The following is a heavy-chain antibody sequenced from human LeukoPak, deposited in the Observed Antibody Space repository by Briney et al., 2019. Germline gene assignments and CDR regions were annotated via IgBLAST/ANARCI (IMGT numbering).Heavy chain of an antibody. Sequence: GASVTVSFKTSVYKFNVYDILWVRQAPGHGLDYVGWISTYTGRANYAQKFQGRVSIITDTSTSTAYLELTNLTSSDTGLYYCARADGTNSGTNAFDVWGLGTMVTVAS. D-gene: IGHD4-23*01. CDR2: ISTYTGRA. V-gene: IGHV1-18*01. CDR3: ARADGTNSGTNAFDV. CDR1: VYKFNVYD. J-gene: IGHJ3*01.